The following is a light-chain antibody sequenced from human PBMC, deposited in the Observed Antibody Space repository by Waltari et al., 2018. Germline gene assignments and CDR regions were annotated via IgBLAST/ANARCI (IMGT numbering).Light chain of an antibody. Sequence: QSVLTQPPSASGTPGQRVTISCSGRSSNIGSNPVNWYQQLPGTAPKLLIYSKNQRPSGVPDRFSGSKSGTSASLAISGLRSEDEADYYCATWDDSLKGPVFGGGTKLTVL. CDR2: SKN. V-gene: IGLV1-44*01. CDR1: SSNIGSNP. J-gene: IGLJ2*01. CDR3: ATWDDSLKGPV.